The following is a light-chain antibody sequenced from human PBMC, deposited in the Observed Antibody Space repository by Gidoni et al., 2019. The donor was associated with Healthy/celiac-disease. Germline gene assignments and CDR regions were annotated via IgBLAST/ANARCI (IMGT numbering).Light chain of an antibody. Sequence: DIVMTQSPDFLAVSLGERATINCKSSQSVLYSSNNKNYLAWYQQKPGQPPKLLIYWASTRESGVPDRFSGSGSGTDFTLTISSLQAEDVAVYYCQQYYSTRSSFGQGTKLEIK. J-gene: IGKJ2*04. CDR3: QQYYSTRSS. V-gene: IGKV4-1*01. CDR2: WAS. CDR1: QSVLYSSNNKNY.